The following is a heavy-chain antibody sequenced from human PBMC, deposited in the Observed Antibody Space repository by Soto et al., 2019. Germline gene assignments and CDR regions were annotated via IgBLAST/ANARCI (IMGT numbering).Heavy chain of an antibody. J-gene: IGHJ4*02. CDR2: IYYSGST. CDR3: ARFMVRGVIINGGYFDY. V-gene: IGHV4-59*01. D-gene: IGHD3-10*01. CDR1: GGSISSYY. Sequence: PSETLSLTCTVSGGSISSYYWSWIRQPPGKGLEWIGYIYYSGSTNYNPSLKSRVTISVDTSKNQFSLKLSSVTAADTAVYYCARFMVRGVIINGGYFDYWGQATLVTVSS.